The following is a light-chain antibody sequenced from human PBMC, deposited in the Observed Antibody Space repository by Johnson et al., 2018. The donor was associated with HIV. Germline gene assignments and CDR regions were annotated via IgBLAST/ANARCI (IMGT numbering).Light chain of an antibody. CDR2: ENN. V-gene: IGLV1-51*02. Sequence: QSVLTQPPSVSAAPGQNVNISCSGGSSNIGNNYVSWYQQFPGTAPKLLIYENNKRPSGIPDRFSDSQSGTSATLAITGLPTADEADYYCATRSVSLNIGTGTKVTGL. J-gene: IGLJ1*01. CDR3: ATRSVSLN. CDR1: SSNIGNNY.